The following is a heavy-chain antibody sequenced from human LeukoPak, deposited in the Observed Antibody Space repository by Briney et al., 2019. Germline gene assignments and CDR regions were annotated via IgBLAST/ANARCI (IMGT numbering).Heavy chain of an antibody. D-gene: IGHD3-10*01. CDR1: GYTFSGYY. CDR2: INPNSGGT. CDR3: ARVPRRGERFDP. V-gene: IGHV1-2*02. J-gene: IGHJ5*02. Sequence: AASVKVSCKASGYTFSGYYIHWVRQAPGQGLEWMGWINPNSGGTKYAQKFQGRVTMTRDTSISTAYMELGSLRSEDTAVYYCARVPRRGERFDPWGQGTLVTVSS.